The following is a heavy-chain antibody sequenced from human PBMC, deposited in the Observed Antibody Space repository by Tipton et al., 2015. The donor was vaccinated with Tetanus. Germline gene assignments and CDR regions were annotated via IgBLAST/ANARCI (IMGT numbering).Heavy chain of an antibody. J-gene: IGHJ4*02. Sequence: TLSLTCSVSGGSISSYFWSWIRQSPGQGLEWIGLIYYSGSTSYNPSLKSRVTISVDTSKNQLSLKLTSVTAADTAVYYCARLREIVSRSGWALDYWGQGALVTVSS. D-gene: IGHD5/OR15-5a*01. CDR3: ARLREIVSRSGWALDY. CDR2: IYYSGST. CDR1: GGSISSYF. V-gene: IGHV4-59*01.